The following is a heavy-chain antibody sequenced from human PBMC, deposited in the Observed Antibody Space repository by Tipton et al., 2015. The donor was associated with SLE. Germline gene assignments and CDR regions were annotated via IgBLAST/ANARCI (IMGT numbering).Heavy chain of an antibody. Sequence: TPSLTCAVYGGSFSGYYWSWIRQPPGKGLEWIGEINHSGSTNYNPSLKSRVTISVDTSKNQFSLKLSSVTAADTAVYYCARGILEWSDYWGQGTLVTVSS. CDR1: GGSFSGYY. D-gene: IGHD3-3*01. CDR3: ARGILEWSDY. J-gene: IGHJ4*02. V-gene: IGHV4-34*01. CDR2: INHSGST.